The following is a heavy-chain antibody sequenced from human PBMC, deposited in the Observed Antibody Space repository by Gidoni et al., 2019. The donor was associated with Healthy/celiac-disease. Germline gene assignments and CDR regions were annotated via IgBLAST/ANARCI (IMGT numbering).Heavy chain of an antibody. V-gene: IGHV5-51*01. Sequence: GKGLEWMGIIYPGDSDTRYSPSFQGQVTISADKSISTAYLQWSSLKASDTAMYYCARPTVGFGAFDIWGQGTMVTVSS. J-gene: IGHJ3*02. CDR2: IYPGDSDT. CDR3: ARPTVGFGAFDI. D-gene: IGHD3-10*01.